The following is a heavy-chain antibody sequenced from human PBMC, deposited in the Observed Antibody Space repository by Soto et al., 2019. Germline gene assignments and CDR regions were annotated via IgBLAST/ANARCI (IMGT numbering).Heavy chain of an antibody. D-gene: IGHD2-15*01. CDR2: IYWDDDK. CDR3: ARSDCSGGSCYPYYFDY. Sequence: QITLKESGPTLVKPTQTLTLTCTFSGFSLSTSGVGVGWIRQPPGKALEWLALIYWDDDKRYSPSLKSRLTITKDPSKNQVVLTMTNMDPVDTATYYCARSDCSGGSCYPYYFDYWGQGTLVTVSS. CDR1: GFSLSTSGVG. V-gene: IGHV2-5*02. J-gene: IGHJ4*02.